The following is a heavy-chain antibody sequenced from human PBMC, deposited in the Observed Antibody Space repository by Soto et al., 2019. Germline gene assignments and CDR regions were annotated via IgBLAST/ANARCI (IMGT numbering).Heavy chain of an antibody. CDR1: GDSMNSHY. Sequence: SETLSLTCTVTGDSMNSHYWSWLRQPTGKALEWMGYVYFTGSTNYSPSLESRLTILVDTSKNQFSLKLTSVTAADTAVYYCASFPVIPGRDSPLIFDYWGQGTPVTVSS. V-gene: IGHV4-59*08. CDR3: ASFPVIPGRDSPLIFDY. CDR2: VYFTGST. D-gene: IGHD3-22*01. J-gene: IGHJ4*01.